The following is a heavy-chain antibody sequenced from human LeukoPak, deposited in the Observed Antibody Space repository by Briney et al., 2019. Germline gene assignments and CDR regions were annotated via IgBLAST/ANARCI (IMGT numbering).Heavy chain of an antibody. J-gene: IGHJ6*04. D-gene: IGHD3-10*02. V-gene: IGHV3-48*03. CDR2: ISSSGSTI. Sequence: GGSLRLSCAASGVTFSSYEMNWVRDAPGKGRGRVSYISSSGSTIYYADSVKGRFTISRDNAKNSLYLQMNSLRAEDTAVYYCAELGITMIGGVWGKGPTVTISS. CDR3: AELGITMIGGV. CDR1: GVTFSSYE.